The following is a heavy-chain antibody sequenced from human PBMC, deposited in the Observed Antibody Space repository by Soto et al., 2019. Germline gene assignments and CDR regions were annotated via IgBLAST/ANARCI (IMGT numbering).Heavy chain of an antibody. J-gene: IGHJ5*02. CDR1: GYTFTNYG. CDR3: ARACWGVVVTTEVHGWFDP. D-gene: IGHD2-21*02. Sequence: QVQLVQSGAEVKKPGASVKVSCKASGYTFTNYGISWVRQAPGQGLEWMGWISAYNGNTNYAQKLQGRVTMTTDTSISPANIELRSLRSDDTAVYYCARACWGVVVTTEVHGWFDPWGQGTLVTVSS. CDR2: ISAYNGNT. V-gene: IGHV1-18*01.